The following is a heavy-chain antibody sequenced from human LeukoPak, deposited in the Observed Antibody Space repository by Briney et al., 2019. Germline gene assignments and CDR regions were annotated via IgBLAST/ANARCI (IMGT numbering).Heavy chain of an antibody. CDR1: GGSLSGYY. CDR3: ARLPYYYDSSGRKLAFDI. D-gene: IGHD3-22*01. J-gene: IGHJ3*02. Sequence: SETLSLTCAVYGGSLSGYYWSWIRQPPGKGLEWIGEINHSGSTNYNPSLKSRVTISVDASKNQFSLKLSSVTAADTAVYYCARLPYYYDSSGRKLAFDIWGQGTMVTVSS. CDR2: INHSGST. V-gene: IGHV4-34*01.